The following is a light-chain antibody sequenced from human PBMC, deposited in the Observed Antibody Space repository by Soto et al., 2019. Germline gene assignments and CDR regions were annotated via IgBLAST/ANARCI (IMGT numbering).Light chain of an antibody. CDR1: SSDVGGYNY. CDR3: SSYTSSSTLV. Sequence: QSALTQPASVSGSPGQSITISCTGTSSDVGGYNYVSWYQQHPGKAPKLMIYDVSSRSSGVSNRFSGSNSGNTASLTISGLQAEDEADYYCSSYTSSSTLVFGGGTKLTVL. V-gene: IGLV2-14*01. J-gene: IGLJ2*01. CDR2: DVS.